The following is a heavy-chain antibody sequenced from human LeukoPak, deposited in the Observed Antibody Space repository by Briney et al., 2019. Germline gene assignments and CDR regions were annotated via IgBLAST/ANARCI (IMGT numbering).Heavy chain of an antibody. Sequence: PGGSLRLSCAASGFTFSSYEMNWVRQAPGKGLEWVSYISSSGSTIYYADSVKGRFTISRDNAKNSLYLQMNSLRAEDTAVYYCARDIHWYSSSPFYDYWGQGTLVTVSS. D-gene: IGHD6-13*01. CDR3: ARDIHWYSSSPFYDY. CDR2: ISSSGSTI. CDR1: GFTFSSYE. J-gene: IGHJ4*02. V-gene: IGHV3-48*03.